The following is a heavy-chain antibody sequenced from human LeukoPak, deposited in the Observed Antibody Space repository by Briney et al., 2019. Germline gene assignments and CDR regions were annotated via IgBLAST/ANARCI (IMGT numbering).Heavy chain of an antibody. CDR1: GYTFTSYD. J-gene: IGHJ5*02. CDR3: ARKAITMVRGVIRRSNWFDP. Sequence: GASVKVSCKASGYTFTSYDINWVRQATGQGLEWMGWMNPNSGSTGYAQKFQGRVTMTRNTSISTAYMELSSLRSEDTAVYYCARKAITMVRGVIRRSNWFDPWGQGTLVTVSS. CDR2: MNPNSGST. D-gene: IGHD3-10*01. V-gene: IGHV1-8*01.